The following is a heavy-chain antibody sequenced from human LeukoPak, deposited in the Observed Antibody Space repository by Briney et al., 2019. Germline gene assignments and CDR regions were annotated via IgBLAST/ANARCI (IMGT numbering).Heavy chain of an antibody. D-gene: IGHD2-15*01. J-gene: IGHJ6*04. CDR2: SCTAGDP. V-gene: IGHV3-13*05. CDR1: GFTFSSYD. Sequence: GGSLRLSCAASGFTFSSYDRHWVRQGKGLEWVSASCTAGDPYYPGSVKGRFTISRENAKNSLYLQMNSLRAGDTAVYYCARSRSLLLHGMDVWGKGTTVTVSS. CDR3: ARSRSLLLHGMDV.